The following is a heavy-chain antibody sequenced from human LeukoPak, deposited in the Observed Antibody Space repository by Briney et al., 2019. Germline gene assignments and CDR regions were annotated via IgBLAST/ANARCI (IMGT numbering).Heavy chain of an antibody. D-gene: IGHD4-17*01. CDR3: AREPTTVTTGGVDY. CDR1: GGSFSGYY. CDR2: INHSGST. J-gene: IGHJ4*02. V-gene: IGHV4-34*01. Sequence: PSETLPLTCAVYGGSFSGYYWSWIRQPPGKGLEWIGEINHSGSTNYNPSLKSRVTISVDTSKNQFSLKLSSVTAADTAVYYCAREPTTVTTGGVDYWGQGTLVTVSS.